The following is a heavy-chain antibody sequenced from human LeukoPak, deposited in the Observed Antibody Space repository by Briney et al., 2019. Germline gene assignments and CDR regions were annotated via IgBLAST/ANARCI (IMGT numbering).Heavy chain of an antibody. CDR3: ARDQSDYYGSGSYSEGSY. CDR2: ISSSSGTI. Sequence: PGGSLRLSCAASGFTFSTYSMKWVRQAPGKGLEWGSYISSSSGTIYYADSVKGRFTISRDNAKNSLYLQMNGLRDEETAVYYCARDQSDYYGSGSYSEGSYWGQGTLVTVSS. CDR1: GFTFSTYS. V-gene: IGHV3-48*02. D-gene: IGHD3-10*01. J-gene: IGHJ4*02.